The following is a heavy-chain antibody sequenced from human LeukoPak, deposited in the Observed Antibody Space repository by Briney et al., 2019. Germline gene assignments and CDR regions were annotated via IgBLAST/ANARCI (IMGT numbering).Heavy chain of an antibody. CDR2: MNPNSGNT. Sequence: ASVTVSCKASGYTFTSYDINWVRQATGQGLEWMGWMNPNSGNTGYAQKFRGRVTMTRNTSIITAYMELSSLRSEDTAVYYCARGAPWLQMMRWFDPWGQGTLVTVSS. CDR3: ARGAPWLQMMRWFDP. V-gene: IGHV1-8*01. D-gene: IGHD5-24*01. J-gene: IGHJ5*02. CDR1: GYTFTSYD.